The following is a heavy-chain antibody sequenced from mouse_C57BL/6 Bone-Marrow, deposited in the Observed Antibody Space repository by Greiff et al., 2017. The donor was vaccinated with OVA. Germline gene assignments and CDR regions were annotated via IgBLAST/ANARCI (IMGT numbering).Heavy chain of an antibody. CDR2: INPSNGGT. CDR3: ARETAQAPAWFAY. Sequence: QVQLQQPGTELVKPGASVKLSCKASGYTFTSYWMHWVKQRPGQGLEWIGNINPSNGGTNYNEKFKSKATLTVDKSSSTAYMQLSSLTSEDSAVYYGARETAQAPAWFAYWGQGTLVTVSA. D-gene: IGHD3-2*02. CDR1: GYTFTSYW. V-gene: IGHV1-53*01. J-gene: IGHJ3*01.